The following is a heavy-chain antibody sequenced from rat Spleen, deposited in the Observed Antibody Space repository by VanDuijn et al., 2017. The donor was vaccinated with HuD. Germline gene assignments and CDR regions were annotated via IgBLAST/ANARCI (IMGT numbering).Heavy chain of an antibody. CDR3: ARSVMYTTDYYYVRVMDV. Sequence: QVQLKESGPGLVQPSQTLSLPCTVSGFSLTSYHVHWVRQLPGKGREWMGVVWGDGDTSYNSGLKSQLTITRDTSKSQVFLKMDSLQTEDTATYYCARSVMYTTDYYYVRVMDVWGQGASVTVSS. J-gene: IGHJ4*01. D-gene: IGHD1-6*01. V-gene: IGHV2-32*01. CDR2: VWGDGDT. CDR1: GFSLTSYH.